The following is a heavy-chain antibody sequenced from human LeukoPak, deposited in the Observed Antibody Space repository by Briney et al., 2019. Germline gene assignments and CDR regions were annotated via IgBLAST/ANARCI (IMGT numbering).Heavy chain of an antibody. J-gene: IGHJ3*02. CDR1: GYTFTSYD. Sequence: ASVKVSCKASGYTFTSYDINWVRQATGQGLEWMGWISAYNGNTNYAQKLQGRVTMTTDTSTSTAYMALRSLRSDDTAVYYCAREFDYYDSSGYYFWAFDIWGQGTMVTVSS. V-gene: IGHV1-18*01. CDR2: ISAYNGNT. D-gene: IGHD3-22*01. CDR3: AREFDYYDSSGYYFWAFDI.